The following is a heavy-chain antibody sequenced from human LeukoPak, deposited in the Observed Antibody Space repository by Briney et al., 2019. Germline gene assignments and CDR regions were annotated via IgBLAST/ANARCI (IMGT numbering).Heavy chain of an antibody. D-gene: IGHD3-22*01. CDR1: GGSISSGSYY. Sequence: SETLSLTCTVSGGSISSGSYYWSWIRQPAGKGLEWIGRIYTSGSTNYNPSLKSRVTISVDTSKNQFSLKLSSVTAADTAVYYCAKKGYYDGSGYYMYYFDHWGQGTLVTVSS. CDR3: AKKGYYDGSGYYMYYFDH. V-gene: IGHV4-61*02. CDR2: IYTSGST. J-gene: IGHJ4*02.